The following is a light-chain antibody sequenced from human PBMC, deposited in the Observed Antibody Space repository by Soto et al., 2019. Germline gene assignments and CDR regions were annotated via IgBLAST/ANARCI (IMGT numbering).Light chain of an antibody. Sequence: EILMTQSPATLSVSPGERATLSCRASQSVSSNLAWYQHTPGQAPRLLVYGASTRDSGIPDRFSGRGSGTEFTLSISSLQSEDFEVYYCQQYYNWPRTFGQGTKVDIK. J-gene: IGKJ1*01. V-gene: IGKV3-15*01. CDR2: GAS. CDR3: QQYYNWPRT. CDR1: QSVSSN.